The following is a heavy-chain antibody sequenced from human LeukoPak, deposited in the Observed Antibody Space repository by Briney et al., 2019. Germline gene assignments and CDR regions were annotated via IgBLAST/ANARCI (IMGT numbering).Heavy chain of an antibody. J-gene: IGHJ3*02. V-gene: IGHV3-30*04. Sequence: PGGSLRLSCAASGFTFSSYAMHWVRQAPGKGLEWVAGISYDGRDKYYGDSVKGRFTISRDNSKNTLYLQMNSLRAEDTAVYYCAKDQYAFDIWGQGTMVTVSS. CDR2: ISYDGRDK. CDR1: GFTFSSYA. CDR3: AKDQYAFDI.